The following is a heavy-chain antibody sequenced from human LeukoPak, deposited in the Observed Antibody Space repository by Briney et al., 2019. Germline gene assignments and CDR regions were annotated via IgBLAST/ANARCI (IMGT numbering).Heavy chain of an antibody. J-gene: IGHJ5*02. Sequence: SETLSLTCIVSGGSVKSPDSYWSWIRQPPGKGLEWIGNVYYIGTASYNSSLKSRVTISVDTSKNQFSLEMTSVTAADTAVYYCARNTSSSPWFDPWGQGTLVTASS. D-gene: IGHD6-6*01. CDR2: VYYIGTA. CDR3: ARNTSSSPWFDP. CDR1: GGSVKSPDSY. V-gene: IGHV4-61*08.